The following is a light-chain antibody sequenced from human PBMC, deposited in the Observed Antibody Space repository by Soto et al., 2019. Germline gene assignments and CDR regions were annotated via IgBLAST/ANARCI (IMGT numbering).Light chain of an antibody. Sequence: DLVMTQSPDSLAVSLGERATINCKSSQSVLYSSNNKNYLAWYQQKPGQPPKLLIYWVSTRESGVPDRFSGSGSGTDFTLTISSLQAEDVAVYYCQQYYSTPQAFGQGTKVDIK. J-gene: IGKJ1*01. V-gene: IGKV4-1*01. CDR2: WVS. CDR1: QSVLYSSNNKNY. CDR3: QQYYSTPQA.